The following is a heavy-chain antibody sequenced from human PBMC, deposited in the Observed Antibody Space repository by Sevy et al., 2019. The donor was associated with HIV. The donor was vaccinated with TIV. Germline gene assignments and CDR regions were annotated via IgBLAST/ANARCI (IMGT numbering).Heavy chain of an antibody. V-gene: IGHV5-51*01. CDR1: GYRLTDYW. CDR2: IYPGDSDT. CDR3: ARGASGTLPSYYYYPMDV. Sequence: GESLKISCKGSGYRLTDYWIVWVRQMPGKGLEWMGIIYPGDSDTTYSPSFQGKVTISVDNSIGTAYLQWRSLKASDTAIFYCARGASGTLPSYYYYPMDVWGQGTTVTVSS. D-gene: IGHD3-3*01. J-gene: IGHJ6*01.